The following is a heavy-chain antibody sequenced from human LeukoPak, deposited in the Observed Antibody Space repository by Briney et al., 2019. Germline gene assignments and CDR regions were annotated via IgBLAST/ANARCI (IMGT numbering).Heavy chain of an antibody. Sequence: SETLSLTCTVSGGSISSYYWSWIRQPAGKGLEWIGRIYTSGSINYNPSLKSRVTMSVDTSKNQFSLKLSSVTAADTAVYYCAREMSHYDFWSGYYIFDYWGQGTLVTVSS. D-gene: IGHD3-3*01. CDR2: IYTSGSI. J-gene: IGHJ4*02. V-gene: IGHV4-4*07. CDR1: GGSISSYY. CDR3: AREMSHYDFWSGYYIFDY.